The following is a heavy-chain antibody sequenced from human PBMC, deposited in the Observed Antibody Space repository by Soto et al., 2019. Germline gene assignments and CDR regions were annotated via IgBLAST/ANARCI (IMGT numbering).Heavy chain of an antibody. CDR2: INPRGGGT. J-gene: IGHJ4*02. V-gene: IGHV1-46*01. Sequence: QVQLVQSGAELKKPGASVRVSCKASGYTFTNFYMHWVRQAPGQGLEWMGIINPRGGGTIYAQKFQGRVSVTSDTSTSTVYMDLSSLRSDDTAVYYCACSGIAAAGTEYWGQGTLVSVST. CDR1: GYTFTNFY. D-gene: IGHD6-25*01. CDR3: ACSGIAAAGTEY.